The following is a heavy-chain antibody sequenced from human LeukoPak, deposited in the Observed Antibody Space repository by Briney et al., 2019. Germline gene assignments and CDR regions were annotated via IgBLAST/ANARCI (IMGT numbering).Heavy chain of an antibody. CDR1: GGTFSSYA. CDR2: IIPIFGTA. CDR3: ARRSGITIFGVVPHDAFDI. Sequence: ASVKVSCKASGGTFSSYAISWVRQAPGQGLKWMGGIIPIFGTANYAQKFQGRVTITTGESTSTAYMELSSLRSEDTAVYYCARRSGITIFGVVPHDAFDIWGQGTMVTVSS. D-gene: IGHD3-3*01. V-gene: IGHV1-69*05. J-gene: IGHJ3*02.